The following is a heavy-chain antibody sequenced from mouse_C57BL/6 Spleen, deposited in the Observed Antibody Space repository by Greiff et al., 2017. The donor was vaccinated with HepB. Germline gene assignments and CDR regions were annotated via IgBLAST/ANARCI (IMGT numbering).Heavy chain of an antibody. CDR3: TRYRVWDFAY. V-gene: IGHV1-15*01. CDR1: GYTFTDYE. D-gene: IGHD4-1*01. Sequence: QVQLQQSGAELVRPGASVTLSCKASGYTFTDYEMHWVKQTPVHGLEWIGAIDPETGGTAYNQKFKGKAILTADKSSSTAYMELRRLTSEDSAVYYCTRYRVWDFAYWGQGTLVTVSA. J-gene: IGHJ3*01. CDR2: IDPETGGT.